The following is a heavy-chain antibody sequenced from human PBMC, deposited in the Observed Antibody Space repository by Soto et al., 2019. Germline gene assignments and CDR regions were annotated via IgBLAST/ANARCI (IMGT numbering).Heavy chain of an antibody. CDR1: GGSFSGYY. CDR3: HRAVAGTGVWDDYYYYYGMDV. J-gene: IGHJ6*02. CDR2: INHSGST. V-gene: IGHV4-34*01. Sequence: PSETLSLTCAVYGGSFSGYYWSWIRQPPGKGLEWIGEINHSGSTNYNPSLKSRVTISVDTSKNQFSLKLSSVTAADTAVYYCHRAVAGTGVWDDYYYYYGMDVWGQGTTVTVSS. D-gene: IGHD6-19*01.